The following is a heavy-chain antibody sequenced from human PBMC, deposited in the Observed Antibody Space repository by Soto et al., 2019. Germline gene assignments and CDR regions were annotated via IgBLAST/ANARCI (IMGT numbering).Heavy chain of an antibody. Sequence: QITLKESGPTLVKPTQTLTLTCTFSGFSLSTSGVGVGWIRQPPGKALEWLALIYWDDDKRYSPSLKSRLTITKDTSKNQVVLTMTNMDPVVTATYYCAHGEEGSLGGYFDLWGRGTLVTVSS. CDR2: IYWDDDK. CDR1: GFSLSTSGVG. D-gene: IGHD1-26*01. CDR3: AHGEEGSLGGYFDL. J-gene: IGHJ2*01. V-gene: IGHV2-5*02.